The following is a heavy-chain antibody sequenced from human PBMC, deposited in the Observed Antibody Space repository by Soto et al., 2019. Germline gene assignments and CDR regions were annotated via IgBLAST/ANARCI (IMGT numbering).Heavy chain of an antibody. CDR1: GFTFSSYA. Sequence: GGSLRLSCAASGFTFSSYAMHWVRQAPGKGLEWVAVISYDGSNKYYADSVKGRFTISRDNSKNTLYLQMNSLRAEDTAVYYCAREASSGWSQSAFDIWGQGTMVTVSS. J-gene: IGHJ3*02. CDR3: AREASSGWSQSAFDI. V-gene: IGHV3-30-3*01. D-gene: IGHD6-19*01. CDR2: ISYDGSNK.